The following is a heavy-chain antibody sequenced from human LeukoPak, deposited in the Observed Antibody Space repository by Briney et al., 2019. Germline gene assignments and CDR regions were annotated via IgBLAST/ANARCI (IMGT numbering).Heavy chain of an antibody. Sequence: GGSLRLSCAASGFTFSSYWMHWVRQAPGKGLVWVSRINSDGSSTSYADSVKGRFTISRDNAKDTLYLQMNSLRADDTAVYYCARVVPDAGLVRGLLDYWGQGTLVTVSS. CDR1: GFTFSSYW. J-gene: IGHJ4*02. D-gene: IGHD6-19*01. CDR3: ARVVPDAGLVRGLLDY. CDR2: INSDGSST. V-gene: IGHV3-74*01.